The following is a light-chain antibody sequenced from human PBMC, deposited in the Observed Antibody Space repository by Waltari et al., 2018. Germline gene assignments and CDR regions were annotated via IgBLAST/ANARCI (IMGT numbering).Light chain of an antibody. CDR1: QGIRND. V-gene: IGKV1-6*01. CDR3: LQDYIYPWT. Sequence: AIQMTQSPSSLSASVGDRVTITCRASQGIRNDLGWYQQKPGKAPKLLISAASTLQSWVPSRFSGSGSGTEFTLTISSLQPEDFATYYCLQDYIYPWTFGQGTKVEIQ. CDR2: AAS. J-gene: IGKJ1*01.